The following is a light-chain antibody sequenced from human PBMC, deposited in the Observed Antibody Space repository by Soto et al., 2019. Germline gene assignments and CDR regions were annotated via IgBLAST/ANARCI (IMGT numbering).Light chain of an antibody. CDR3: ISYTIRSTPI. CDR2: DVS. Sequence: QSVLTQPASVSGSPGQSITISCTGSNSDVGGYNYVSWYQQHPGKAPKLMIYDVSNRPSGVSNRFSGSKSGNTASLTISGLQAEDEADYYCISYTIRSTPIFGVGTKLTVL. CDR1: NSDVGGYNY. J-gene: IGLJ2*01. V-gene: IGLV2-14*03.